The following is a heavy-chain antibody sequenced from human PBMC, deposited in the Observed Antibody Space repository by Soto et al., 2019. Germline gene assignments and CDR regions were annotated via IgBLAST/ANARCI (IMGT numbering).Heavy chain of an antibody. CDR2: IYYSGSP. V-gene: IGHV4-30-4*01. J-gene: IGHJ4*02. Sequence: QVQLQESGPGLVKPSQTLSLTCTVSGGSISSGDYYWSWLRQPPGKGLEWLGYIYYSGSPYYNPSLKGRVTISVDTSKNQFSLKLSSVTAADTAVYYCARAGPGYCSSTSCDAIAAGLGGFDYWGQGTLVTVSS. CDR3: ARAGPGYCSSTSCDAIAAGLGGFDY. D-gene: IGHD2-2*01. CDR1: GGSISSGDYY.